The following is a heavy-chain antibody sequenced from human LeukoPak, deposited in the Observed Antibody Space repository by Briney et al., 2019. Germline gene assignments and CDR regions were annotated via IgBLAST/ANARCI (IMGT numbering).Heavy chain of an antibody. J-gene: IGHJ4*02. D-gene: IGHD2-2*01. Sequence: GGSLRLSCAASGFTFSNYWMTWVRQAPGKGLEWVANIKEDGSEKYYVDSVKGRFTISRDNAKNSLYLQMNGLRAEDTAMYYCARGKTYHRCWGQGTLVTVSS. CDR2: IKEDGSEK. V-gene: IGHV3-7*01. CDR1: GFTFSNYW. CDR3: ARGKTYHRC.